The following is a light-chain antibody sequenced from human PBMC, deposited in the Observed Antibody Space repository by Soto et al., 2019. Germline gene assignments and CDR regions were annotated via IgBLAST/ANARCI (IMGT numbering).Light chain of an antibody. CDR1: QSVSSTY. CDR3: QQYERSPTT. V-gene: IGKV3-20*01. J-gene: IGKJ4*01. CDR2: GAS. Sequence: IVLTQAPGTLSLSPGERATLSCRASQSVSSTYLAWYQQKPGQAPSLLIYGASRRATGIPDRFSGSGSGTDFALTISRLEPEDFAVDYCQQYERSPTTFGGGTKVEIK.